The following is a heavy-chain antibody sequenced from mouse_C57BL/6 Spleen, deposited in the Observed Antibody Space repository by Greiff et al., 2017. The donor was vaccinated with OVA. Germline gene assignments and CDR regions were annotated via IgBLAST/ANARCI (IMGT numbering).Heavy chain of an antibody. J-gene: IGHJ1*03. CDR1: GFTFSSYG. CDR3: ARLTGTRWYFDV. D-gene: IGHD4-1*01. Sequence: EVMLVESGGDLVKPGGSLKLSCAASGFTFSSYGMSWVRQTPDKRLEWVATISSGGSYTYYPDSVKGRFTISRDNAKNTLYLQMSSLKSEDTAMYYCARLTGTRWYFDVWGTGTTVTVSS. V-gene: IGHV5-6*01. CDR2: ISSGGSYT.